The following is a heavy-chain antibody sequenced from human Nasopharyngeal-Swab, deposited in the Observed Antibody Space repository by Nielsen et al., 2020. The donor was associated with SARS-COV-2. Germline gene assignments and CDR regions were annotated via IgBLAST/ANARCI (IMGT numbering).Heavy chain of an antibody. J-gene: IGHJ4*02. Sequence: VRQMPGKGLEWIGEINHSGSTNDNPPLKSRVTISVDTSKNQFSLKLSSVTAADTAVYYCARGHRYGDLDYWGQGTLVTVSS. CDR3: ARGHRYGDLDY. D-gene: IGHD4-17*01. V-gene: IGHV4-34*01. CDR2: INHSGST.